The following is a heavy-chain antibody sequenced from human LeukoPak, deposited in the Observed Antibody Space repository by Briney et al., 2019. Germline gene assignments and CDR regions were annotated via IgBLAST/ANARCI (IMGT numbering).Heavy chain of an antibody. CDR2: ISSSSTYI. D-gene: IGHD3-10*01. J-gene: IGHJ5*02. CDR3: ARESGITMLRGAHTP. CDR1: GFTFSTYS. Sequence: GGSLRLSCAVSGFTFSTYSMNWVRQAPGKGLEWVSSISSSSTYIYYADSVKGRFTISRDNAKNSLYLQMNSLRAEDTAVYYCARESGITMLRGAHTPWGQGILVTVSS. V-gene: IGHV3-21*01.